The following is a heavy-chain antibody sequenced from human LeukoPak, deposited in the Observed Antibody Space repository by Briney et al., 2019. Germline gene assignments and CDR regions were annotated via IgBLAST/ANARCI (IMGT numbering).Heavy chain of an antibody. D-gene: IGHD3-10*01. V-gene: IGHV3-21*01. CDR2: ISANSLHI. J-gene: IGHJ4*02. CDR1: GFTFSDES. CDR3: VGPDSQFDC. Sequence: GGSLRLSCAASGFTFSDESMNWVRQAPGKGLEWVSSISANSLHIFYADSVRGRFTISRDNAKNSLYLQMNNLRVEDTAVYYCVGPDSQFDCWGQGTLVTVSS.